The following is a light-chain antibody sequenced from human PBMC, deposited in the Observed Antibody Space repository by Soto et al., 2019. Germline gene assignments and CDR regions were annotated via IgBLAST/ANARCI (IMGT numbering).Light chain of an antibody. CDR1: QSILDRSKNKYY. CDR3: QQYFTSPWT. V-gene: IGKV4-1*01. CDR2: WAS. J-gene: IGKJ1*01. Sequence: DIVMTQSPDSLAVSLGERATFNCKSSQSILDRSKNKYYLAWYQQKSGQPPKLLIYWASLRESGAPDRFTAIGSGTDFTLSFRSLQAEDVAVHYCQQYFTSPWTCSQVTK.